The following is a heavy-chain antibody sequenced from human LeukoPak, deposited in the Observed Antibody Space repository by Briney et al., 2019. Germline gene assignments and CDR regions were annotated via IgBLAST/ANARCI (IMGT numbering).Heavy chain of an antibody. CDR2: IVVGSGNT. D-gene: IGHD3-10*01. J-gene: IGHJ4*02. Sequence: KISCKGSGFTFTSSAVQWVRQARGQRLEWIGWIVVGSGNTNYAQEFQERVTITRDMSTSTAYMELSSLRSEDTAVYYCAADPTYYYGSGSYFDYWGQGTLVTVSS. V-gene: IGHV1-58*01. CDR1: GFTFTSSA. CDR3: AADPTYYYGSGSYFDY.